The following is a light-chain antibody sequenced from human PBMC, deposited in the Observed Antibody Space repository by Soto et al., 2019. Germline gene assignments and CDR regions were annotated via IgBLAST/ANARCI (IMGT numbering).Light chain of an antibody. V-gene: IGKV3-15*01. CDR2: GAS. Sequence: EIVMPQSPATLSVSPGARATLSCRASQSVSSNLAWYQQKPGQAPSLLIYGASTRATGIPARFSGSGSGTEFTLTISSLQSEDFAVYYCQQYNNWPPYTFGQGTKVEIK. CDR3: QQYNNWPPYT. CDR1: QSVSSN. J-gene: IGKJ2*01.